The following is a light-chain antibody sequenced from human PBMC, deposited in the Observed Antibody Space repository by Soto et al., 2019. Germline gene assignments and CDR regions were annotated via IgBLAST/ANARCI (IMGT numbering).Light chain of an antibody. CDR2: GAS. Sequence: EIVMTQSPATLSVSPGERVTLSCRASQSVSSNLAWYQQKPVQAPRLLIYGASTRATGIPARFSGSGSGTEFTLTISSLQSEDFAVYYCQQCNNWPLTFGQGTKVEIK. CDR1: QSVSSN. V-gene: IGKV3-15*01. CDR3: QQCNNWPLT. J-gene: IGKJ1*01.